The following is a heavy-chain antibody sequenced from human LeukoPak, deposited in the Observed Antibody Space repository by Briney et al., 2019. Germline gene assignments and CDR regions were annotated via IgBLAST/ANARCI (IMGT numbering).Heavy chain of an antibody. V-gene: IGHV4-61*02. CDR1: GGSISSGSYY. J-gene: IGHJ4*02. Sequence: RSSGTLSLTCTVSGGSISSGSYYWSWIRQPAGKGLEWIGRIYTSGSTNYNPSLKSRVTISVDTSKNQFSLKLSSVTAADTAVYYCARGFWSGSDYWGQGTLVTVSS. CDR2: IYTSGST. CDR3: ARGFWSGSDY. D-gene: IGHD3-3*01.